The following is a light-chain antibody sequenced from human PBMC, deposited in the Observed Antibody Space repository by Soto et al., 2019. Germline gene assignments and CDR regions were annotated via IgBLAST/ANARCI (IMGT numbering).Light chain of an antibody. CDR2: RAS. Sequence: DIPMTQSPSTLSASVGDRVTITCRASQSISSWLAWYQQKPGKAPKLLIYRASSLESGVPSRFSGSGSGTEFTLTISSLQPDDFASYYCQQYGRYPYTFGQGTKLEIK. CDR1: QSISSW. CDR3: QQYGRYPYT. V-gene: IGKV1-5*03. J-gene: IGKJ2*01.